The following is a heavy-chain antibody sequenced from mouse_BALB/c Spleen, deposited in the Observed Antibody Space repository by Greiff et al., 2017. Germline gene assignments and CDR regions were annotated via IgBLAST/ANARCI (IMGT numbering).Heavy chain of an antibody. CDR1: GFTFSSYA. D-gene: IGHD2-14*01. V-gene: IGHV5-9-3*01. Sequence: EVKLVESGGGLVKPGGSLKLSCAASGFTFSSYAMSWVRQTPEKRLEWVAPISSGGSYTYYPDSVKGRFTISRDNAKNTLDLQMSSLRSEDTAMYYCARRRDDETGFAYWGQGTLVTVSA. CDR2: ISSGGSYT. J-gene: IGHJ3*01. CDR3: ARRRDDETGFAY.